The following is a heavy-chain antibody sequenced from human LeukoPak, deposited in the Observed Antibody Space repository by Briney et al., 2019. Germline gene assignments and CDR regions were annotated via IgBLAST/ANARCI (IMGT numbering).Heavy chain of an antibody. Sequence: GGSLRLSCEVSGFSFSSYWMTWVRQAPGKGLEWVANINQHGSEKYYVDSVKGRFTISRDNAKNSLYLQMNSLRAEDTAVYYCARLYSGYDFTLGYMDVWGKGTTVTVSS. V-gene: IGHV3-7*01. CDR3: ARLYSGYDFTLGYMDV. CDR1: GFSFSSYW. D-gene: IGHD5-12*01. J-gene: IGHJ6*03. CDR2: INQHGSEK.